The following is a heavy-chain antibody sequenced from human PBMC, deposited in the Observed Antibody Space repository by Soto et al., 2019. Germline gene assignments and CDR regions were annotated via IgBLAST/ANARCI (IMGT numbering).Heavy chain of an antibody. V-gene: IGHV5-51*01. J-gene: IGHJ4*02. CDR3: ARLITIQAGHFEY. D-gene: IGHD3-16*01. CDR1: GYSFTTYW. CDR2: IYPGDSDT. Sequence: PGESLKICCETSGYSFTTYWIGWVRQMPGEGLEWMGIIYPGDSDTRYSPSLQGQVTISADKSNSIAYLQWSSLKASDTAMYYCARLITIQAGHFEYWGQGTLVTVSS.